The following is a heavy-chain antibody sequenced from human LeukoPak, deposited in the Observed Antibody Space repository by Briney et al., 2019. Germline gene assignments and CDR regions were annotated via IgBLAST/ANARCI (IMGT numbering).Heavy chain of an antibody. Sequence: GGSLRLSCAVSGFTFSGSAMHWVRQASGKGVEWVGRIRSKANSYATASAASVKGRFTISRDDSKNTAYLQMNSLKTEDTAVYYCTRQGEWFGAFDYWGQGTLVTVSS. CDR1: GFTFSGSA. D-gene: IGHD3-10*01. CDR2: IRSKANSYAT. V-gene: IGHV3-73*01. J-gene: IGHJ4*02. CDR3: TRQGEWFGAFDY.